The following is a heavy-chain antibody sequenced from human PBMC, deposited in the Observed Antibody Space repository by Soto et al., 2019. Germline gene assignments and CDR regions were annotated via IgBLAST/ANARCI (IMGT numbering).Heavy chain of an antibody. V-gene: IGHV1-3*01. CDR1: GYTFTSYA. CDR2: INAGNGNT. J-gene: IGHJ4*02. Sequence: ASVKVSYKASGYTFTSYAMHSVRQAPGQRLELMRWINAGNGNTTYSQKFQGRVTITRDTYASTAYMELSSLRSEDTAVYYCARLTVTTQGDYWGQGTLVTVCS. D-gene: IGHD4-17*01. CDR3: ARLTVTTQGDY.